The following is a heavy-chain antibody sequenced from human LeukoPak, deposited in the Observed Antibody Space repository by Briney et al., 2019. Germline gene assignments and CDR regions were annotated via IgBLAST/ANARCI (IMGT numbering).Heavy chain of an antibody. D-gene: IGHD6-6*01. CDR3: ARCPYSSSTLFDY. J-gene: IGHJ4*02. CDR1: GGSISNYY. CDR2: IYYSGST. Sequence: SETLSLTXTVSGGSISNYYWNWIRQPPGKGLEWIGYIYYSGSTNYNPSLKSRVTISVDTSKNQFSLKLTSVTAADTAVYYCARCPYSSSTLFDYWGQGTLVTVSS. V-gene: IGHV4-59*01.